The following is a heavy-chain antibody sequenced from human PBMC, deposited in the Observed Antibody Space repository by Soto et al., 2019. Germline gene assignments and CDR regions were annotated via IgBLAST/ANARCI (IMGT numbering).Heavy chain of an antibody. J-gene: IGHJ4*02. CDR3: ANRRGAGGHFDY. D-gene: IGHD2-15*01. V-gene: IGHV3-23*01. CDR1: GFTFSSYA. CDR2: VSIGGST. Sequence: DVQLLESGGGLVQPEGSLRLSCAASGFTFSSYAMGWVRQGPGKGLEWVAVVSIGGSTHYADSVSGRFTISRDNSKNTLSLQMNSLTAEDTAVYFCANRRGAGGHFDYWGQGALVSVSS.